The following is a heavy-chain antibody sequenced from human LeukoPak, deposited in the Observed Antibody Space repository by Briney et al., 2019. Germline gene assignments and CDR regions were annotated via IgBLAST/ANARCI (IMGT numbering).Heavy chain of an antibody. D-gene: IGHD5-18*01. CDR2: IYYSGST. J-gene: IGHJ2*01. CDR1: GGSISSYY. V-gene: IGHV4-59*13. Sequence: SETLSLTCTVSGGSISSYYWSWIRQPPGKGREGIGYIYYSGSTNYNPSLKSRVAISVDTSKNQFSLKLSSVTAADTAVYYCARDGYSYGPNWYFDLWGRGTLVTVSS. CDR3: ARDGYSYGPNWYFDL.